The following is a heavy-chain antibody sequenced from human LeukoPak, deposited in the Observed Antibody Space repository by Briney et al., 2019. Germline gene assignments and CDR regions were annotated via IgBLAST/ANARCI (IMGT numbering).Heavy chain of an antibody. V-gene: IGHV4-4*07. J-gene: IGHJ5*02. Sequence: PSETLSLTCTVSGGSNSSYYWSWIRQPAGKGLEWIGRIYTSGSTNYNPSLKSRVTISVDKSKNQFSLKLSSVTAADTAVYYCARSPSITMIEAWGQGTLVTVSS. CDR3: ARSPSITMIEA. CDR2: IYTSGST. D-gene: IGHD3-22*01. CDR1: GGSNSSYY.